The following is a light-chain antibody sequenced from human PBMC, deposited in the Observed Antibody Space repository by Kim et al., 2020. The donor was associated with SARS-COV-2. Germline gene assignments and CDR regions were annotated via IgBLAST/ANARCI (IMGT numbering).Light chain of an antibody. CDR1: ILRSYY. CDR2: GKN. V-gene: IGLV3-19*01. J-gene: IGLJ2*01. Sequence: VALGQTVRITCQGDILRSYYATWYQQKPGQAPILLIYGKNNRPSGIPDRFSGSSSGNTASLTITGTQAGDEADYYCNSRDTNDIVLFGGGTKLTVL. CDR3: NSRDTNDIVL.